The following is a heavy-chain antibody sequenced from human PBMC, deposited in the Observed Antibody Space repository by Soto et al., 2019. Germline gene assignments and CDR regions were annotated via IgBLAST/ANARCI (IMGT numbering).Heavy chain of an antibody. CDR2: ISSSSYI. CDR1: GFTFSSYS. CDR3: ARDPVGATSYYYYGMDV. V-gene: IGHV3-21*01. Sequence: PGGSLRLSCAASGFTFSSYSMNWVRQAPGKGLEWVSSISSSSYIYYADSVKGRFTISRDNAKNSLYLQMNSLRAEDTAVYYCARDPVGATSYYYYGMDVWGQGTTVTVSS. J-gene: IGHJ6*02. D-gene: IGHD1-26*01.